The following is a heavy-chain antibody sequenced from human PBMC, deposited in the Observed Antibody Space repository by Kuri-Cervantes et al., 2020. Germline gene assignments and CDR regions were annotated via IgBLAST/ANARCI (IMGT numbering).Heavy chain of an antibody. CDR2: IYHSGST. Sequence: SETLSLTCAVSGYSISSGYYWGWIRQPPGKGLEWIGSIYHSGSTSYNPSLKSRVTISVDTSKNQFSLKLGSVTAADTAVYYCARLHGGYVAYWGQGTLVTVSS. J-gene: IGHJ4*02. CDR3: ARLHGGYVAY. CDR1: GYSISSGYY. D-gene: IGHD2-15*01. V-gene: IGHV4-38-2*01.